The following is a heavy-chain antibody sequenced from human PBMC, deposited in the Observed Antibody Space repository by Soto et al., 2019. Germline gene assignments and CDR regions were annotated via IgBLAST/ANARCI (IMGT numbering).Heavy chain of an antibody. J-gene: IGHJ4*02. Sequence: GASVKVSCKASGYTFTSYGISWVRQAPGQGLEWMGWISAYNGNTNYAQKLQGRVTMTTDTSTSTAYMELRSLRSDDTAVYYCARGPHYYDSSGYLGYWGQGTLVTVSS. D-gene: IGHD3-22*01. CDR2: ISAYNGNT. CDR3: ARGPHYYDSSGYLGY. V-gene: IGHV1-18*01. CDR1: GYTFTSYG.